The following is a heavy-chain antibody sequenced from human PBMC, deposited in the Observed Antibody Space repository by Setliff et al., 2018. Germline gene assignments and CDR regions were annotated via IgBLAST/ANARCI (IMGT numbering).Heavy chain of an antibody. CDR1: GGSISSGSYY. CDR3: ARGNGATTGWFDP. J-gene: IGHJ5*02. V-gene: IGHV4-61*02. Sequence: SETLSLTCTVSGGSISSGSYYWSWIRQPAGKGLEWIGRISTSESSNYNPSLNSRVTISLDTSKNQLSLTLTSVTAADTAIYYCARGNGATTGWFDPWGQGTLVTVSS. D-gene: IGHD4-17*01. CDR2: ISTSESS.